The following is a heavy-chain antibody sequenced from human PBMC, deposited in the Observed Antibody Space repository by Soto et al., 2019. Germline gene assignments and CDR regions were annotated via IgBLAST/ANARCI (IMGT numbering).Heavy chain of an antibody. CDR3: ARLGLDYGDYENYYYGMDV. Sequence: QVQLVESGGGVVQPGRSLRLSCAASGFTFSSYGMHWVRQAPGKGLEWVAVIWYDGSNKYYADSVKGRFTISRDNSKNTLYLQMNSLRAEDTAVYYCARLGLDYGDYENYYYGMDVWGQGTTVTVSS. J-gene: IGHJ6*02. CDR2: IWYDGSNK. CDR1: GFTFSSYG. V-gene: IGHV3-33*01. D-gene: IGHD4-17*01.